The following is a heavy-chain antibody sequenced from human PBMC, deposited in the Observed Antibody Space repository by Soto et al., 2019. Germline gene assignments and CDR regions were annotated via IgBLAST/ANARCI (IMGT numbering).Heavy chain of an antibody. CDR1: GGTFSSYA. D-gene: IGHD3-22*01. J-gene: IGHJ4*02. V-gene: IGHV1-69*06. CDR2: IIPIFGTA. Sequence: ASVKVSCKASGGTFSSYAISWVRQAPGQGLEWMGGIIPIFGTANYAQKFQGRVTITADKSTSTAYMELSSLRSEDTAVYYCARIPESYDSSGYYIDYWGQGTLVTVSS. CDR3: ARIPESYDSSGYYIDY.